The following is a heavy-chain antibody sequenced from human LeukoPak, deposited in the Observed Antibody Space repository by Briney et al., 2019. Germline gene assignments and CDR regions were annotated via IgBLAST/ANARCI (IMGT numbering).Heavy chain of an antibody. D-gene: IGHD4/OR15-4a*01. CDR3: ARLSGRDYYFDY. V-gene: IGHV4-39*07. CDR2: IYYSGST. J-gene: IGHJ4*02. CDR1: GGSISSSSYY. Sequence: SETLSLTCTVSGGSISSSSYYWGWIRQPPGKGLEWIGSIYYSGSTYYNPSLKSRVTISVDTSKNQFSLNLSSVTAADTAVYYCARLSGRDYYFDYWGQGTPVTVSS.